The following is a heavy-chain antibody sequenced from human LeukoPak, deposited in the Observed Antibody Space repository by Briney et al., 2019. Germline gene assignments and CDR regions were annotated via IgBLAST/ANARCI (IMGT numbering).Heavy chain of an antibody. D-gene: IGHD2-2*01. J-gene: IGHJ4*02. CDR1: GITFSSYA. CDR3: ARVMGRYCSSTGCYVDY. V-gene: IGHV3-30*04. CDR2: ISYDGSNK. Sequence: PGRSLRLSCAASGITFSSYAMHWVRQAPGKGLEWVAVISYDGSNKYYADSVKGRFTISRDNSKNTLYLQMNSLRAEDTAVYYCARVMGRYCSSTGCYVDYWGQGTLVTVSS.